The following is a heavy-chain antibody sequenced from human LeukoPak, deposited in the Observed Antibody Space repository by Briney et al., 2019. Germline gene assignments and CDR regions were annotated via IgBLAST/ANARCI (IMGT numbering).Heavy chain of an antibody. CDR2: ISGSGGST. D-gene: IGHD3-16*01. J-gene: IGHJ4*02. CDR3: AKDPWAPYDYVLP. Sequence: GGSLRLSCAASGFTFSTYTMNWVRQAPGKGLEWVSAISGSGGSTYYADSVKGRFTISRDNSKNTLYLQMNSLRAEDTAVYYCAKDPWAPYDYVLPWGQGTLVTVSS. CDR1: GFTFSTYT. V-gene: IGHV3-23*01.